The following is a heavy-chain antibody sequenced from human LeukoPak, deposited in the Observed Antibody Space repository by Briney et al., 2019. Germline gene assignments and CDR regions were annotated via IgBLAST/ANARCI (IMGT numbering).Heavy chain of an antibody. J-gene: IGHJ4*02. CDR3: ARGYDTTGYFSY. V-gene: IGHV7-4-1*02. D-gene: IGHD3-22*01. CDR1: GYTFTSYT. CDR2: IDTNTGNP. Sequence: GASVKVSCKASGYTFTSYTLNWVRQAPGQGLEWMGWIDTNTGNPTYAQGFIGRFVFSLDTFVTTAYLQISSLKAEDTAVYYCARGYDTTGYFSYWGQGTLVTVSS.